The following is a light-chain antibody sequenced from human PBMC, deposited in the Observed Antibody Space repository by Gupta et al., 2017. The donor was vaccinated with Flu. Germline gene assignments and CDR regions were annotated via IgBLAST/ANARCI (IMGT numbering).Light chain of an antibody. CDR3: SAYTGNSIVV. J-gene: IGLJ2*01. CDR1: SSDVGGYNS. CDR2: EVS. Sequence: QCALPQPASVSGSPGQSITISCTGTSSDVGGYNSVSWYKHHPGKAPKLMVFEVSNRTAGVSNRFSGSKSGNTASLTISGPQEEDEDDYHCSAYTGNSIVVFGGGTKLTVL. V-gene: IGLV2-14*01.